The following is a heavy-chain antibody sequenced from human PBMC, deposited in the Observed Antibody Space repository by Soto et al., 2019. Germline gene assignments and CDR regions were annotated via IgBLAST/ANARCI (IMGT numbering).Heavy chain of an antibody. CDR3: AKDGHSNSGNLYAVDI. J-gene: IGHJ3*02. D-gene: IGHD5-12*01. CDR1: GYTLTNYG. Sequence: GASVKVSCKASGYTLTNYGVTWVRQAPGQGLEWLGRVTPYKADTNSAQNLQGRVTMATDTSTNTAYLELRSLRSDDTAVYFCAKDGHSNSGNLYAVDIWGQWTIVTVSS. V-gene: IGHV1-18*04. CDR2: VTPYKADT.